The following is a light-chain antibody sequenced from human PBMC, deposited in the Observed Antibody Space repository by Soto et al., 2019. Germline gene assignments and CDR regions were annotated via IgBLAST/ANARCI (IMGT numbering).Light chain of an antibody. CDR1: SRDVGAYNY. J-gene: IGLJ1*01. Sequence: QSVLTQPRSVSGSPGQSVAISRTGTSRDVGAYNYVSWYQQHPGKAPKLLIYDVNRRPSGVPNRFSGSKSGNTATLTIAGLQSEDEGDYYCSSYADIYIYVFGPGTKVTVL. CDR3: SSYADIYIYV. V-gene: IGLV2-11*01. CDR2: DVN.